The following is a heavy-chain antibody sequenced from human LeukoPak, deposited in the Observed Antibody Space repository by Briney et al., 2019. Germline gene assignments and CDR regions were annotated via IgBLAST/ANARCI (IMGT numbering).Heavy chain of an antibody. J-gene: IGHJ4*02. V-gene: IGHV3-30-3*01. CDR3: ARDRFLAATAFDY. CDR1: GFTFSSYA. D-gene: IGHD3-3*01. CDR2: ISYDGSNK. Sequence: GRSLRLSCAASGFTFSSYAMHSVRQAPGKGLELVAVISYDGSNKYYADSVEGRFTISRANSKNTLYLQMNSLRAEDTAEYYCARDRFLAATAFDYWGQGTMVTVSS.